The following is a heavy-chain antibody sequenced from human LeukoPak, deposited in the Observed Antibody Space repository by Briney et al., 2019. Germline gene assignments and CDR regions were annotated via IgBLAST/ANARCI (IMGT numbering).Heavy chain of an antibody. J-gene: IGHJ3*02. D-gene: IGHD2-21*01. V-gene: IGHV1-2*06. CDR1: GYIFTAYD. CDR2: IIPNSGAT. CDR3: ARGISGGFVI. Sequence: GASVKVSCKASGYIFTAYDLHWVRQAPGQGLEWMGRIIPNSGATNCAQNFQGRVTLTRDTSISTAYMELSRLSPDDTAVYYCARGISGGFVIWGQGTMVTVSS.